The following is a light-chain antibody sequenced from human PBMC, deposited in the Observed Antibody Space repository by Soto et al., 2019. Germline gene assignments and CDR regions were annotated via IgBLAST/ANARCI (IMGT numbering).Light chain of an antibody. CDR3: VAWDDRLSGPGVV. V-gene: IGLV1-47*01. J-gene: IGLJ2*01. CDR2: RNN. Sequence: QSVLTQPPSASGTLGQRVTISCSGSSSNVGSYYVYWYQQLPGTAPKLLIYRNNQRPSGVPDRFSGSKSGTSASLAISGLRSEDEADYYCVAWDDRLSGPGVVFGGGTKLTVL. CDR1: SSNVGSYY.